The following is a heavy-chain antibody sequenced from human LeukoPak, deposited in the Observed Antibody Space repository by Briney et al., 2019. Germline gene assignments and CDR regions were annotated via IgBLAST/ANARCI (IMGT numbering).Heavy chain of an antibody. CDR3: IVFGDSNH. Sequence: GGSLRLSCAASGLTVSHNYVSWVRQAPGKGLEWVSAIHTSGDTCYADSVKGRFTISRDTSKNTLYLQINSLRVEDTAVYYCIVFGDSNHWGQGTLVTVSS. J-gene: IGHJ5*02. CDR1: GLTVSHNY. D-gene: IGHD4-17*01. V-gene: IGHV3-53*01. CDR2: IHTSGDT.